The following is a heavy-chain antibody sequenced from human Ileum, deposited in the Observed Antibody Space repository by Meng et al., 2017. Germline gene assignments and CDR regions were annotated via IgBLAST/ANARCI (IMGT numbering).Heavy chain of an antibody. CDR3: ARAQPRTYFETNWLDP. CDR1: GFSFTSHP. CDR2: INSDSRWI. Sequence: EGQLVELGGGRVKPGGSLRISCAASGFSFTSHPMNWVRQAPGKGLEWVSSINSDSRWIYYAESVRGRFIVSRDNAMNSLSLQMNDLRVEDTAVYYCARAQPRTYFETNWLDPWGQGTLVTVSS. V-gene: IGHV3-21*01. D-gene: IGHD3-9*01. J-gene: IGHJ5*02.